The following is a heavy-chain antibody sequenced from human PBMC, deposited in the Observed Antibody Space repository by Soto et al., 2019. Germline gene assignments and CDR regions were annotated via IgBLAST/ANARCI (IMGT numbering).Heavy chain of an antibody. CDR1: GFTFSSYA. J-gene: IGHJ4*02. D-gene: IGHD1-26*01. Sequence: EVQLLESGGGLVQPGGSLRLSCAASGFTFSSYAMRWVRQAPVKGLEWVSAISGSGDSTYYADSVKGRFTISRDNSKNTLYLQMNSLRAGDTVVYYCARRGSGSYYDDWGQGTLVTVSS. V-gene: IGHV3-23*01. CDR2: ISGSGDST. CDR3: ARRGSGSYYDD.